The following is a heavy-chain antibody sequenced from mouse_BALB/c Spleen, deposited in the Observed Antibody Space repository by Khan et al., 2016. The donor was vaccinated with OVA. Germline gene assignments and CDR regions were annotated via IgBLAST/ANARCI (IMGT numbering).Heavy chain of an antibody. V-gene: IGHV14-3*02. Sequence: VQLKQSGAELVKPGASVKLSCTASGFNIKDTYMHWVKQRPEQGLDWIGRIDPANGNPKYHPKFQGKATIKADTFPNHAYLQLSSLTSEATAVLCCAKINAWGQGTTLTVSS. CDR2: IDPANGNP. J-gene: IGHJ2*01. CDR1: GFNIKDTY. CDR3: AKINA.